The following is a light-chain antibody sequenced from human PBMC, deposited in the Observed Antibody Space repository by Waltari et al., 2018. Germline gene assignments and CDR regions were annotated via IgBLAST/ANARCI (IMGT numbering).Light chain of an antibody. Sequence: DLVMTQSPDSLAVSLGERATIHGKPSQEFLINSNEKNYLAWFQQKPGQPPKVLIYWASTREFGVPDRFSGSGSGTDFTLTISSLQAEDVAVYYCHQYYSVPRTFGQGTKLEIK. CDR3: HQYYSVPRT. CDR2: WAS. CDR1: QEFLINSNEKNY. V-gene: IGKV4-1*01. J-gene: IGKJ2*01.